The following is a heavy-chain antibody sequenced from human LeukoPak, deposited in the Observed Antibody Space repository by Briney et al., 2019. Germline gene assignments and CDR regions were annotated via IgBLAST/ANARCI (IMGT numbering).Heavy chain of an antibody. CDR2: VWDDGSSQ. CDR1: GFTFSSYG. V-gene: IGHV3-33*06. Sequence: GGSLRLSCAASGFTFSSYGMPWVRKAPGKGLEWVAVVWDDGSSQNYADSVKARFTISRDNSKNMLYLQMNSLRAEDTAVYYCAKDQWNPDYWGQGTLVSVSS. CDR3: AKDQWNPDY. D-gene: IGHD6-19*01. J-gene: IGHJ4*02.